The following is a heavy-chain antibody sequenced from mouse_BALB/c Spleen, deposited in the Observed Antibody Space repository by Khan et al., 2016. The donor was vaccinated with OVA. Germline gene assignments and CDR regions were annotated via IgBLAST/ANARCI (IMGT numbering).Heavy chain of an antibody. CDR1: GFNIKDTY. Sequence: VQLKQSGAELVKPGASVKLSCTASGFNIKDTYMHWVKQRPEQGLEWIGRIDPANGNTKYDPKFQGKATITADTSSNTAYLQLSSLTSEDTAVYYCASYYRYDGWFAYWGQGTLVTVSA. CDR2: IDPANGNT. V-gene: IGHV14-3*02. J-gene: IGHJ3*01. CDR3: ASYYRYDGWFAY. D-gene: IGHD2-14*01.